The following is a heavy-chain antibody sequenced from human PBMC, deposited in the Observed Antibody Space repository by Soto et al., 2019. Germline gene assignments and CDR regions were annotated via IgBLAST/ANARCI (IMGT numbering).Heavy chain of an antibody. CDR1: GFTFSSYA. V-gene: IGHV3-30-3*01. D-gene: IGHD3-22*01. CDR2: ISYDGSNK. Sequence: PEGSLRLSCAASGFTFSSYAMHWVRQAPGKGLEWVAIISYDGSNKYYADSVRGRFTISRDNSKNTLYLHMNSLRAEDTAVYYCARVYDRYGYNHDAFDIRGQGPTVILSS. J-gene: IGHJ3*02. CDR3: ARVYDRYGYNHDAFDI.